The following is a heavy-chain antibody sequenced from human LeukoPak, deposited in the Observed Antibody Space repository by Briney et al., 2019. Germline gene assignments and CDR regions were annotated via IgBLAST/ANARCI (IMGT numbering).Heavy chain of an antibody. D-gene: IGHD5-24*01. CDR1: GFTFDDYG. CDR3: ARVVGDGYKGYFDY. J-gene: IGHJ4*02. Sequence: GGSLRLSCAASGFTFDDYGMSWVRQAPGKELEWVSGINWNGGSTGYADSVKGRFTISRDNAKNSLYLQMNSLRAEDTALYYCARVVGDGYKGYFDYWGQGTLVTVSS. CDR2: INWNGGST. V-gene: IGHV3-20*04.